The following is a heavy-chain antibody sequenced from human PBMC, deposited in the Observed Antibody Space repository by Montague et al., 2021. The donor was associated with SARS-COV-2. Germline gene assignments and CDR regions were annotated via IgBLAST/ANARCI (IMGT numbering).Heavy chain of an antibody. CDR1: GRSFSGYY. V-gene: IGHV4-34*01. CDR3: ARGSVDIVVVVAATPPYFDY. CDR2: INHSRST. J-gene: IGHJ4*02. D-gene: IGHD2-15*01. Sequence: SETLSLTCAVYGRSFSGYYWSWIRQPPGKGLEWIGEINHSRSTKYNPSLKSRVTISVDTSKNQFSLKLSSVTAADTAVYYCARGSVDIVVVVAATPPYFDYWGQGTLVTVSS.